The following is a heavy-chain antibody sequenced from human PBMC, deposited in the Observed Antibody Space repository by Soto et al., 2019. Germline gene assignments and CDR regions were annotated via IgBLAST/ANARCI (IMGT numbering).Heavy chain of an antibody. CDR1: NGTISSPLSY. Sequence: SETLSVTCSVSNGTISSPLSYWGWIRQPPGKSLEWIGVIYFSGITSYNPSLKSRVTMSVDRSKNQSSLKLSSVTAADTAVYYCARGPPFHWGQGTLVTVSS. D-gene: IGHD3-16*01. CDR3: ARGPPFH. J-gene: IGHJ4*02. V-gene: IGHV4-39*07. CDR2: IYFSGIT.